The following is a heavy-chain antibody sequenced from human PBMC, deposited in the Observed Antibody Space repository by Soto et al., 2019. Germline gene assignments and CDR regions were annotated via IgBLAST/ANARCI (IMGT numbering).Heavy chain of an antibody. J-gene: IGHJ6*02. Sequence: HPGGSLRLSCAASGFTFSSYAMHWVRQAPGKGLEWVAVISYEGSNKYYADSVKGRFTISRDNSKNTLYLQMNSLRAEDTAVYYCVREVDGMDVWGQGTTVTVSS. D-gene: IGHD2-15*01. V-gene: IGHV3-30-3*01. CDR1: GFTFSSYA. CDR3: VREVDGMDV. CDR2: ISYEGSNK.